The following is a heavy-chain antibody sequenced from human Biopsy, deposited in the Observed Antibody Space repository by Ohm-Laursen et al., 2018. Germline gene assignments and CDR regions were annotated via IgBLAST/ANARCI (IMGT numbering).Heavy chain of an antibody. V-gene: IGHV4-59*07. J-gene: IGHJ3*01. D-gene: IGHD3-3*01. CDR2: ISNRGST. Sequence: SVTLSLTCTVSGCSISSDYWSWIRQSPGKGLEWIGNISNRGSTNYNPSLRGRVTISVDTSKNQYSQKLSSVTAADTAVFFWARLYRLDDYWNDDPPDAFDVWGQGTRVTVSS. CDR1: GCSISSDY. CDR3: ARLYRLDDYWNDDPPDAFDV.